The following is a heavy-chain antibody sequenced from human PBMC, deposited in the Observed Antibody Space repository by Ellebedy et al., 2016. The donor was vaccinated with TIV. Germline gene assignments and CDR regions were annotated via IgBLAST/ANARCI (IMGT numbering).Heavy chain of an antibody. D-gene: IGHD3-22*01. J-gene: IGHJ4*02. Sequence: PGGSLRLSCAASGFTFSSYAMSWVRQAPGKGLEWVSTISHTGSRTYYADSVEGRFTISRDTSKKPLYLQMNSLRAEDTAVYYCAKGRGGGSDSSAPRYYFDYWGLGTLVTVS. CDR3: AKGRGGGSDSSAPRYYFDY. V-gene: IGHV3-23*01. CDR1: GFTFSSYA. CDR2: ISHTGSRT.